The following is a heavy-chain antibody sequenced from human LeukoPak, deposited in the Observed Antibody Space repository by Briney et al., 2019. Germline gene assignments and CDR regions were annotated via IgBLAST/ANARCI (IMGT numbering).Heavy chain of an antibody. CDR2: IRGDGIDK. Sequence: GGSLRLSCVASGFHFPTFLMGWVRQAPGKGLEWVANIRGDGIDKYYLDSVRGRFTISRDNAKNSVYLQMSSLTAEDTAVYYCARDYLVVVPAAPPPGEDINNWFDPWGQGTLVTVSS. D-gene: IGHD2-2*01. CDR3: ARDYLVVVPAAPPPGEDINNWFDP. V-gene: IGHV3-7*01. CDR1: GFHFPTFL. J-gene: IGHJ5*02.